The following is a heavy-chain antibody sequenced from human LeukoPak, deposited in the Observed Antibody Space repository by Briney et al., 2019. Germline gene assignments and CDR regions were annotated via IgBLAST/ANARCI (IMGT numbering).Heavy chain of an antibody. CDR2: INHSGST. D-gene: IGHD2-15*01. CDR3: ARGGSNCSGGSCYLSFYYHYYGMDV. Sequence: PSETLSLTCAVYGGSFSGYYWSWIRQPPGKGLEWIGEINHSGSTNYNPSLKSRVTISVDTSKNQFSLKLSSVTAADTAVYYCARGGSNCSGGSCYLSFYYHYYGMDVWGQGTTVTVSS. J-gene: IGHJ6*02. V-gene: IGHV4-34*01. CDR1: GGSFSGYY.